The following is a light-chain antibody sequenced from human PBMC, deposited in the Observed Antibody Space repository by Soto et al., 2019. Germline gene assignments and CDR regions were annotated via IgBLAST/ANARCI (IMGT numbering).Light chain of an antibody. V-gene: IGKV3-15*01. J-gene: IGKJ1*01. CDR1: QSVNSN. CDR3: QQYNNSPT. Sequence: EIVMTQSPATLSVSPGERATLSCRASQSVNSNLAWYQQKPGQAPRLLIYGASTRATGVPARFSGSGSGTEFILTLSSLQSEDFAVYFCQQYNNSPTFGQGTMVEIK. CDR2: GAS.